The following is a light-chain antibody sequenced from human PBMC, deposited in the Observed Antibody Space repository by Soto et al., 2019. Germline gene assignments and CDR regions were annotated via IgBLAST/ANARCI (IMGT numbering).Light chain of an antibody. J-gene: IGLJ2*01. CDR1: SSDVGGYNY. CDR2: DVS. V-gene: IGLV2-14*01. CDR3: FSYTTSSTLYVV. Sequence: QYALTQPASVSGSPGQSITIYCTGNSSDVGGYNYVSWYQQHPGKAPKLMIYDVSNRPSGVSNRFSGSKSGNTASLTISGLQAEDEADYYCFSYTTSSTLYVVFGGGTKLTVL.